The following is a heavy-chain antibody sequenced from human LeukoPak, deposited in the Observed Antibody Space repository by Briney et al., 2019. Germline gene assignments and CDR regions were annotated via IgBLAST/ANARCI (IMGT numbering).Heavy chain of an antibody. J-gene: IGHJ5*02. CDR1: GFIFSNYA. Sequence: GGSLRLSCAASGFIFSNYAMSWVRQAPGKGLEWVSAITGSGGSTYYADSVKGRFTISRDNSKNTLYLQMNSLRAEDTAVYYCAKWGDYDVLTGYYVSDHWGQGTLVTVSS. CDR2: ITGSGGST. D-gene: IGHD3-9*01. V-gene: IGHV3-23*01. CDR3: AKWGDYDVLTGYYVSDH.